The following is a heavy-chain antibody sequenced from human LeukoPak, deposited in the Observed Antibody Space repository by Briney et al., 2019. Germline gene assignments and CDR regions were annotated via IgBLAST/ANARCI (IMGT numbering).Heavy chain of an antibody. CDR3: ARPKSDY. Sequence: GGSLRLSCAASGFTFSSYWMTWVRQAPGKGLEWVANIKEDGSDKYYADSMKGRFTISRDNAKKSLYLQLNSLRVEDTAVYYCARPKSDYWGQGTLDTVSS. CDR2: IKEDGSDK. CDR1: GFTFSSYW. J-gene: IGHJ4*02. V-gene: IGHV3-7*01.